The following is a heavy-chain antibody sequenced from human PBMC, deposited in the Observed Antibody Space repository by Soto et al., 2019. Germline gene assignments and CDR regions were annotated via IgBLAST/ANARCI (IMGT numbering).Heavy chain of an antibody. J-gene: IGHJ3*02. V-gene: IGHV4-34*01. Sequence: PLQQWGAGLLKPAETLSLTCVVSGGSFSTYYYNWIRQSPGKGLEWIGEINHSGNNNYSPSLKSRVPMSLDTSKNQFALKLTSVTAADTAVYYCARGGSNDWQVAFDIWGQGTMVTVSS. CDR2: INHSGNN. CDR3: ARGGSNDWQVAFDI. D-gene: IGHD3-9*01. CDR1: GGSFSTYY.